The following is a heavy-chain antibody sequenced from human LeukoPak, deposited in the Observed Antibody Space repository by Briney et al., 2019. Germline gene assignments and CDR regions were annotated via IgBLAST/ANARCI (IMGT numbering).Heavy chain of an antibody. CDR2: ISYDGSNK. Sequence: GGSLRLSCAASGFTFSSYAMYWVRQAPGKGLEWVAVISYDGSNKYYADSVKGRFTISRDNSKNTLYLQMNSLRAEDTAVYYCARDRYYYGSGSYSAGMDVWGQGTTVTVSS. V-gene: IGHV3-30-3*01. J-gene: IGHJ6*02. CDR3: ARDRYYYGSGSYSAGMDV. D-gene: IGHD3-10*01. CDR1: GFTFSSYA.